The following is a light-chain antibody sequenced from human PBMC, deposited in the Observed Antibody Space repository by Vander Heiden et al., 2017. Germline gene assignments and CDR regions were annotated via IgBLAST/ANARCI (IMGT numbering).Light chain of an antibody. CDR2: DVS. Sequence: GQSITISCTGTSSDVGGYNYVSWYQQHPGKAPKLMIYDVSNRPSGVSNRFSGSKSGNTASLTISGLQAEDEADYYCSSYTSSSILLVVFGGGTKLTVL. CDR3: SSYTSSSILLVV. CDR1: SSDVGGYNY. V-gene: IGLV2-14*04. J-gene: IGLJ2*01.